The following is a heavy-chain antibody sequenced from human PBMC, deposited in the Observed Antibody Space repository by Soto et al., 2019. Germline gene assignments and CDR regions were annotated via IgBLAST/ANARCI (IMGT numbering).Heavy chain of an antibody. Sequence: QVQLLQSGAEVKKPGSSVKVSCKASGGTFSSYAISWVRQAPGQRLEWMGGIIPIFGTANYAQKFQGSVTITADESTSTADMELSSLRSEDTAVYYCASYNQEGGMDVWGQGTTVTVSS. CDR1: GGTFSSYA. D-gene: IGHD1-1*01. CDR3: ASYNQEGGMDV. V-gene: IGHV1-69*01. J-gene: IGHJ6*02. CDR2: IIPIFGTA.